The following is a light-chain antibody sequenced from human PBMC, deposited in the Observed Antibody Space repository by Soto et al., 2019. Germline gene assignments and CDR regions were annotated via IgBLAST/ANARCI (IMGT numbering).Light chain of an antibody. V-gene: IGKV3-20*01. CDR1: QSVTSNK. CDR3: QQYATSPYT. J-gene: IGKJ2*01. CDR2: DAS. Sequence: EIELTQSPGTLSLSPGQGATLFCRASQSVTSNKLAWYQHKVGQAPRLLLYDASRRATGIPDRFSGSWSAPDFSLTISRLAPEDFAVYFCQQYATSPYTVGQGTKLQ.